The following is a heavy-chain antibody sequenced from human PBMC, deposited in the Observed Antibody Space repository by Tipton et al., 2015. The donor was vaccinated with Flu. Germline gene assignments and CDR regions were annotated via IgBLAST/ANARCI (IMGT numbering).Heavy chain of an antibody. CDR3: VRHPYCTNAVCPPGYWYFDL. D-gene: IGHD2-8*01. CDR1: GFNFRTYW. Sequence: QLVQSGAEERKPGESLKISCKGSGFNFRTYWIGWVRQVPGTGLEWVGIIYPDDSDTRYSPSFHGQVTISADKSISTAYLQWNSLKASDTAMYYCVRHPYCTNAVCPPGYWYFDLWGRGTLVTVSS. J-gene: IGHJ2*01. CDR2: IYPDDSDT. V-gene: IGHV5-51*01.